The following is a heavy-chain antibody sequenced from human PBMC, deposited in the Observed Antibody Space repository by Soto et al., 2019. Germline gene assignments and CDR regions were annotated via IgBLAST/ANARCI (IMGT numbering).Heavy chain of an antibody. V-gene: IGHV4-31*03. Sequence: QVQLQESGPGLVRPSQTLSLTCTVSGGSVSSGGFYWGWIRQHPGEGLEWIGYIYNSGSTYYNPSRKSRVTISTDTSKNHFSLKLSSVTAADTAVYYCARRRGAGFPYFDHWGQGTLVIVPS. J-gene: IGHJ4*02. CDR1: GGSVSSGGFY. CDR3: ARRRGAGFPYFDH. CDR2: IYNSGST. D-gene: IGHD3-3*01.